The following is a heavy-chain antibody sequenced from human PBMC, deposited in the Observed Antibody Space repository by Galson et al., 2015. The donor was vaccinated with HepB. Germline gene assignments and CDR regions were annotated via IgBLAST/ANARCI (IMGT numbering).Heavy chain of an antibody. Sequence: SVKVSCKASGYTFTSYAMHWVRQAPGQRLEWMGWINAGNGNTKYSQKFQGRVTITRDTSASTAYMELSSLRSEDTAVYYCASYIWGRGGFDYWGQGTLVTVSS. CDR2: INAGNGNT. V-gene: IGHV1-3*01. D-gene: IGHD7-27*01. J-gene: IGHJ4*02. CDR1: GYTFTSYA. CDR3: ASYIWGRGGFDY.